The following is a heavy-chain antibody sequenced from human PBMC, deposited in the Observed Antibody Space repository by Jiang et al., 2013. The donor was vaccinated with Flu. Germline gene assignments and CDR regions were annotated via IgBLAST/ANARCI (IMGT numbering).Heavy chain of an antibody. CDR3: AREPDSSGRYDAFDI. CDR1: GFTFSSYS. D-gene: IGHD3-22*01. CDR2: ISSSSSTI. J-gene: IGHJ3*02. V-gene: IGHV3-48*02. Sequence: SGFTFSSYSMNWVRPGSREGGVEWVSYISSSSSTIYYADSVKGRFTISRDNAKNSLYLQMNSLRDEDTAVYYCAREPDSSGRYDAFDIWGQGTMVTVSS.